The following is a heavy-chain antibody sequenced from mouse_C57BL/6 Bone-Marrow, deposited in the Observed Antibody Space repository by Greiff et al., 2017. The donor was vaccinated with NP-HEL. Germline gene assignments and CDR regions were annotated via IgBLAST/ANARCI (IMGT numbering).Heavy chain of an antibody. V-gene: IGHV1-26*01. CDR1: GYTFTDYY. Sequence: EVQLQQSGPELAKPGASVKISCKASGYTFTDYYMNWVKQSHGKSLEWIGDINPNNGGTSYNQKFKGKATLTVDKSSSTAYMELRSLTSEDSAVYYCARLGPDAKDYGGQGTSVTVTA. CDR2: INPNNGGT. J-gene: IGHJ4*01. CDR3: ARLGPDAKDY. D-gene: IGHD3-3*01.